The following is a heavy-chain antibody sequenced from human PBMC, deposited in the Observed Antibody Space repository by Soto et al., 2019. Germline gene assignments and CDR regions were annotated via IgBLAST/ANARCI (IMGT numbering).Heavy chain of an antibody. CDR2: INPNSGGT. D-gene: IGHD3-3*01. CDR1: GYTFTGYY. J-gene: IGHJ6*02. CDR3: ARAQYYDFWSGYSFNYGMDV. V-gene: IGHV1-2*02. Sequence: ASVKVSCKASGYTFTGYYMHWVRQAPGQGLEWMGWINPNSGGTNYAQKFQGRVTMTRDTSISTAYMELSRLRSDDTAVYYCARAQYYDFWSGYSFNYGMDVWGQGTTVTFSS.